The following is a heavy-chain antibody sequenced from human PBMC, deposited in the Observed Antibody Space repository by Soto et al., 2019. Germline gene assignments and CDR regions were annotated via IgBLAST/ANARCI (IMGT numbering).Heavy chain of an antibody. V-gene: IGHV3-49*04. Sequence: GSLRLSCAASGFTFSIVAMTWVRQAPGKGLEWVGFIRSKAYGGTTEYAASVKGRFTISRDDSKSIAYLQMNSLKTEDTAVYYCTAGKLYPSLDFDYWGQGTLVTVSS. CDR1: GFTFSIVA. D-gene: IGHD2-8*01. CDR3: TAGKLYPSLDFDY. J-gene: IGHJ4*02. CDR2: IRSKAYGGTT.